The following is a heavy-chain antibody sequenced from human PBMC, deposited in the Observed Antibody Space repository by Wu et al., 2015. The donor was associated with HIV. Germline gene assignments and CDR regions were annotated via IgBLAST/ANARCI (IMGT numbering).Heavy chain of an antibody. J-gene: IGHJ3*02. Sequence: QVQLVQSGGEVKKPGASVKVSCKASGYTFTGYYMHWVRQAPGQGLEWMGWINPNSGGTNYAQKFQGRVTMTRDTSISTAYMELSRLRSDDTAVYYXARRDSSGWLAFDIVGPRDNGHRLF. CDR3: ARRDSSGWLAFDI. V-gene: IGHV1-2*02. D-gene: IGHD6-19*01. CDR2: INPNSGGT. CDR1: GYTFTGYY.